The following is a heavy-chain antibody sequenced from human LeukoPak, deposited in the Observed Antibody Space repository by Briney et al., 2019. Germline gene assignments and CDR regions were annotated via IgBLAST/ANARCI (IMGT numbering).Heavy chain of an antibody. CDR3: AREGRYSGSYYPPNPNWFDP. V-gene: IGHV3-21*01. CDR2: ISSSSSYI. CDR1: GFTFSSYS. J-gene: IGHJ5*02. Sequence: GGSPRLSCAASGFTFSSYSMNWVRQAPGKGLEWVSSISSSSSYIYYADSVKGRFTISRDNAKNSLYLQMNSLRAEDTAVYYCAREGRYSGSYYPPNPNWFDPWGQGALVTVSS. D-gene: IGHD1-26*01.